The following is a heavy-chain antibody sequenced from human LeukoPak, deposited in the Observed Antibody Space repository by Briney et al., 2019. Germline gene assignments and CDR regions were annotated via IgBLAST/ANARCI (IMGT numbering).Heavy chain of an antibody. J-gene: IGHJ4*02. D-gene: IGHD5-18*01. Sequence: GGSLRLSCAASGFTFSSYEMNWVRQAPGKGLEWVSYISSSGSTIYYADSVKGRFTISGDNAKNSLYLQMNSLRAEDTAVYYCARDLQFGYSYGYPDYWGQGTLVTVSS. V-gene: IGHV3-48*03. CDR2: ISSSGSTI. CDR1: GFTFSSYE. CDR3: ARDLQFGYSYGYPDY.